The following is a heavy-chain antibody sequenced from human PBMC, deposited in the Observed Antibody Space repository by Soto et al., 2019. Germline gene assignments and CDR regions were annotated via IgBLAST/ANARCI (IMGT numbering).Heavy chain of an antibody. CDR3: ARHLSHLRTGWLAP. J-gene: IGHJ5*02. CDR2: INADGSGT. V-gene: IGHV3-74*01. D-gene: IGHD7-27*01. CDR1: GFTFSSSW. Sequence: EVHLVESGGGLSQPGGSLRLSCVASGFTFSSSWMHWVRQAPGKGLVWVSGINADGSGTRYVDSVKGRFTISRDNPRNSLYLQMNSLRGDDTAVYYCARHLSHLRTGWLAPWGQGTLVTVSS.